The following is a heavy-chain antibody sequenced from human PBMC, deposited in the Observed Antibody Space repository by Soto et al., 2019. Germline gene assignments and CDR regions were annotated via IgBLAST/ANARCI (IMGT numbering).Heavy chain of an antibody. CDR1: GYTFNTYF. J-gene: IGHJ4*02. V-gene: IGHV1-18*01. CDR2: ISPHNGNT. Sequence: HVQLVQSGGELKKPGASVKVSCNTSGYTFNTYFITWVRQAPGQGLEWMGWISPHNGNTNYAEKFQGRVTMTTDTITKTAYMALRTLRFDDTAVYYCARDTSNSFDYWGQGTLVTVSS. CDR3: ARDTSNSFDY. D-gene: IGHD2-2*01.